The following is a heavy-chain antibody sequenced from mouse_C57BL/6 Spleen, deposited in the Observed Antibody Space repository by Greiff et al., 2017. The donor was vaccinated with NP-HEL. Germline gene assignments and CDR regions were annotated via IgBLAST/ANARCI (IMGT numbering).Heavy chain of an antibody. J-gene: IGHJ4*01. D-gene: IGHD1-1*01. V-gene: IGHV1-42*01. Sequence: EVQLQQSGPELVKPGASVKISCKASGYSFTGYYMNWVKQSPEKSLEWIGEINPSTGGTTYNQKFKAKATLPVDKSSSTAYMQLKSRTSEDSAVYSCAIYYYGIRGYAMDYWGQGASVTVSS. CDR2: INPSTGGT. CDR1: GYSFTGYY. CDR3: AIYYYGIRGYAMDY.